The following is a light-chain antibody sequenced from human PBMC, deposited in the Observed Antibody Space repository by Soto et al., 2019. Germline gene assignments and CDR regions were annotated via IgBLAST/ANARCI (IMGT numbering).Light chain of an antibody. CDR1: QSVSSSY. CDR2: GAS. CDR3: QQYGSSPPT. V-gene: IGKV3-20*01. Sequence: EIVLTQSPGTLSLSPLERATLSCRASQSVSSSYLAWYQQKPGQAPRLLIYGASSRATGIPDRFSGSGSGTDFTLTISRLEPEDFAVYYCQQYGSSPPTFGQGTKVDIK. J-gene: IGKJ1*01.